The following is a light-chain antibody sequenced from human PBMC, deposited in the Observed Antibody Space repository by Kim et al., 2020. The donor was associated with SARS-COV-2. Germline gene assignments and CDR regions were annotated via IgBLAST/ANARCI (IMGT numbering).Light chain of an antibody. CDR3: QQYDNWPPIT. CDR2: GAS. Sequence: SPEGHAALSCRASQSVSSNLAWYQQKPGQGPRLLIYGASTRTTGVPARFSGSGSGTEFTLTISSLQSEDFAVYYCQQYDNWPPITFGQGTRLEIK. CDR1: QSVSSN. V-gene: IGKV3-15*01. J-gene: IGKJ5*01.